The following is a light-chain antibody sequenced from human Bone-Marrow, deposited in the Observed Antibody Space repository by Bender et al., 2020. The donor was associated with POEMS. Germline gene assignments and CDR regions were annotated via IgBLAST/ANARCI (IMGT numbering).Light chain of an antibody. Sequence: QSALTQPASVSGSPGQSITISCTGSSRDIGEYNYVSWYQQHPGKVPKLLIYDVTNRPSGVSSRFSGSKSGHTASLTISGLQAEDEADYYCCSYAGGGVWVFGGGTKLTVL. V-gene: IGLV2-14*03. CDR1: SRDIGEYNY. J-gene: IGLJ3*02. CDR3: CSYAGGGVWV. CDR2: DVT.